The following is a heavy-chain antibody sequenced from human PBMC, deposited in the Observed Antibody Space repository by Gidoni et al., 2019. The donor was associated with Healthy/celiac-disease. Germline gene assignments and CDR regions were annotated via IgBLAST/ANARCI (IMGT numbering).Heavy chain of an antibody. CDR2: IYPGDSDT. J-gene: IGHJ4*02. Sequence: EVQLAQSGAEVKKPGESLKISCKGSGYSFTSYWIGWVRQMPGKGLEWMGIIYPGDSDTRYSPSFQGQVTISADKSISTAYLQWSSLKASDTAMYYCARHSSGQFWIWSPLTSPPDYWGQGTLVTVSS. D-gene: IGHD6-19*01. CDR3: ARHSSGQFWIWSPLTSPPDY. CDR1: GYSFTSYW. V-gene: IGHV5-51*01.